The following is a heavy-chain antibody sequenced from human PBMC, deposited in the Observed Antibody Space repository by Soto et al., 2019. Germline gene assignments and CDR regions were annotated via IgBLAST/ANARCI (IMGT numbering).Heavy chain of an antibody. D-gene: IGHD3-3*01. Sequence: LRLSFAASGXTFSSYAMHWVRQAPGKGLEWVAVISYDGSNKYYADSVKGRFTIPRDNSKNTLYLQMNSLRAEDTAVYYCARDSPLSSYYDFWSGYHYYYYGMDVWGQGTTVTVSS. CDR2: ISYDGSNK. CDR1: GXTFSSYA. CDR3: ARDSPLSSYYDFWSGYHYYYYGMDV. J-gene: IGHJ6*02. V-gene: IGHV3-30-3*01.